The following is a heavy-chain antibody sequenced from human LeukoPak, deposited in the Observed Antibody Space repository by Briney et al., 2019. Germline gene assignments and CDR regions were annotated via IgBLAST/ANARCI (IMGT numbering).Heavy chain of an antibody. J-gene: IGHJ4*02. D-gene: IGHD2-8*01. Sequence: PGGPLRLSCEASGFTFDDYGMSWVRQLPGKGLEWVSGINRNGDSTDYEGSVKGRFTISRDNAKNSHFLQMNSLRVEDTALYYCARGFRNGPFDCWGQGPLVTVSS. CDR1: GFTFDDYG. V-gene: IGHV3-20*04. CDR2: INRNGDST. CDR3: ARGFRNGPFDC.